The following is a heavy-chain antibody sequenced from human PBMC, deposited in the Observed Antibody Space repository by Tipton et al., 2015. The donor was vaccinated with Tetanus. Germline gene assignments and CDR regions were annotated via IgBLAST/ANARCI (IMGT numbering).Heavy chain of an antibody. CDR2: IYYSGDT. D-gene: IGHD6-6*01. Sequence: PGLVKPSQTLSLTCNVSGGSISGSGYFWNWIRQFPGRGLEWIGYIYYSGDTFYNQSLKGRVAMSVDTSKNQFSLNLSSVTAADTAIYYCARDQGGGRVVRLNWFDPWGQGTLVTVSS. V-gene: IGHV4-31*03. CDR1: GGSISGSGYF. CDR3: ARDQGGGRVVRLNWFDP. J-gene: IGHJ5*02.